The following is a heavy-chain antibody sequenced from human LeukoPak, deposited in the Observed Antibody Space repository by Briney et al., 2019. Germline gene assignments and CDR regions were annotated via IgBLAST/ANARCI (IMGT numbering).Heavy chain of an antibody. CDR2: MNPKSGNT. Sequence: ASVKVSCKASGYPFSNYDINWVRQAPGQGLEWMGWMNPKSGNTGYGQKFQGGVTMTRVTSITTAYMELRSLRSDDTAVYYCTKASLAFGTKYFDPWGQGTLVTVSS. CDR3: TKASLAFGTKYFDP. D-gene: IGHD3-10*01. V-gene: IGHV1-8*01. J-gene: IGHJ5*02. CDR1: GYPFSNYD.